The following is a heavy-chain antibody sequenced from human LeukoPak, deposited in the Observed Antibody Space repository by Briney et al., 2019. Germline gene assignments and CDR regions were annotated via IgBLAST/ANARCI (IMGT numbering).Heavy chain of an antibody. D-gene: IGHD6-19*01. CDR1: GFTFSSYG. J-gene: IGHJ3*02. CDR3: ARDKGYSSGKDI. CDR2: IWYDGSNK. V-gene: IGHV3-33*01. Sequence: TGRSLRLSCAASGFTFSSYGTHWVRQAPGKGLEWVAVIWYDGSNKYYADSVKGRFTISRDNSKNTLCLQMNSLRAEDTAVYYCARDKGYSSGKDIWGQGTMVTVSS.